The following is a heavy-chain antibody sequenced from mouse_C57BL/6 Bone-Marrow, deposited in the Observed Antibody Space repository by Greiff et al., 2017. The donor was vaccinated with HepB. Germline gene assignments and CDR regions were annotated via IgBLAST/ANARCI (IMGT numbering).Heavy chain of an antibody. CDR3: GSDSNYYAMDY. V-gene: IGHV1-77*01. D-gene: IGHD2-5*01. CDR2: IGPGSGCT. CDR1: GYTFTDYY. Sequence: QVQLKESGAELVKPGASVKISCKASGYTFTDYYINWGKQRPGQGLEWIGTIGPGSGCTYYNEKFKGKATLTADKSSSTAYMQFSSLTSEDSAVYYCGSDSNYYAMDYWGQGTSVTVSS. J-gene: IGHJ4*01.